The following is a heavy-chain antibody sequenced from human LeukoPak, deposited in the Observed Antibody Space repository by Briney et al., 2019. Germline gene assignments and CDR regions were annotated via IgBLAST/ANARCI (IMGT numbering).Heavy chain of an antibody. J-gene: IGHJ6*03. CDR2: IYYSGST. CDR1: GGSISSGGYY. Sequence: SQTLSLTCTVSGGSISSGGYYWSWIRQHPGKGLEWIGYIYYSGSTYYNPSLKSRVTISVDTSKNQFSLKLSSVAAADTAVYYXXRXXRSXCXGDXSPPGRYYMDVWGKGTTVTVSS. V-gene: IGHV4-31*03. CDR3: XRXXRSXCXGDXSPPGRYYMDV. D-gene: IGHD2-21*01.